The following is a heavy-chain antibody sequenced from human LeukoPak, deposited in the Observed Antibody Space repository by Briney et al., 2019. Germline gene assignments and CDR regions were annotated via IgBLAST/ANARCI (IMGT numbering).Heavy chain of an antibody. J-gene: IGHJ1*01. V-gene: IGHV3-30*04. CDR2: ISYDGSNK. Sequence: TGRSLRLSCAASGFTSSSYAMHWVRQAPGKGLEWVAVISYDGSNKYYADSVKGRFTISRDNSKNTLYLQMNSLRAEDTAVYYCAIPPGRLDWLWEYFQHWGQGTLVTVSS. CDR3: AIPPGRLDWLWEYFQH. CDR1: GFTSSSYA. D-gene: IGHD3-9*01.